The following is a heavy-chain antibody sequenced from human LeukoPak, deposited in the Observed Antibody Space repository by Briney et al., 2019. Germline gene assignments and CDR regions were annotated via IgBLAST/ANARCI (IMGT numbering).Heavy chain of an antibody. CDR2: SRNRAKSYTT. V-gene: IGHV3-72*01. Sequence: PGGSLRLSCAVSGFTFSDHYMDWVRQAPGKGLEWVGRSRNRAKSYTTDYAASVKGRFTISRDDSKITLYLQMNSLETEDTAVYYCARDATGDHWGQGTLVSVSS. CDR3: ARDATGDH. J-gene: IGHJ4*02. CDR1: GFTFSDHY.